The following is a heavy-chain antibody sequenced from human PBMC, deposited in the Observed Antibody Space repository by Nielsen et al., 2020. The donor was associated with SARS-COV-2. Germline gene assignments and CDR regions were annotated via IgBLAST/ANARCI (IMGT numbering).Heavy chain of an antibody. CDR1: GFTFSSYA. V-gene: IGHV3-23*03. Sequence: GESLKISCAASGFTFSSYAMSWVRQAPGKGLEWVSVIYSGGSSTYYADSVKGRFTISRDNSKNTLYLQMNSLRAEDTAVHYCAKAGDYNLYYYGMDVWGQGTTVTVSS. D-gene: IGHD4-17*01. CDR3: AKAGDYNLYYYGMDV. CDR2: IYSGGSST. J-gene: IGHJ6*02.